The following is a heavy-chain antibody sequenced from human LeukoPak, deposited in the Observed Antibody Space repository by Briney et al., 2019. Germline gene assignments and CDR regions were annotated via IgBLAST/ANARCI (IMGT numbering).Heavy chain of an antibody. Sequence: SETLSLTCTVSGGSISSYYWSWIRQPAGKGLEWIGRIYTSGSTNYNPSLKSRVTISVDTSKNQFSLKLSSVTAADTAVYYCARQAKYCSSTSCYLNWFDPWGQGTLVTVSS. CDR2: IYTSGST. CDR3: ARQAKYCSSTSCYLNWFDP. CDR1: GGSISSYY. J-gene: IGHJ5*02. V-gene: IGHV4-4*07. D-gene: IGHD2-2*01.